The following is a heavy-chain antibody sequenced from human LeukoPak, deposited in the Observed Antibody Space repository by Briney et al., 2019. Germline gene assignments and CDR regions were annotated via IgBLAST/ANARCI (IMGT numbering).Heavy chain of an antibody. CDR1: GFTFSSYW. Sequence: PGGSLRLSCAASGFTFSSYWMSWVRQAPGKGLEWVANIKQDGSEKYYVDSVKGRFTISRDNSKNTLYLQMNSLRAEDTAVYYCARSLSSRFSGPRRPYYFDYWGQGTLVTVSS. J-gene: IGHJ4*02. CDR3: ARSLSSRFSGPRRPYYFDY. CDR2: IKQDGSEK. D-gene: IGHD3-16*02. V-gene: IGHV3-7*03.